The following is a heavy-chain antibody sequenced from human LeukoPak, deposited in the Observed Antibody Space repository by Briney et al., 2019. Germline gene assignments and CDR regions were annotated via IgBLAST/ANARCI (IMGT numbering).Heavy chain of an antibody. CDR2: ISSSSSTI. CDR1: GFTFSSYS. D-gene: IGHD3-22*01. Sequence: GGSLRLSCAASGFTFSSYSMNWVRQAPGKGLEWVSYISSSSSTIYYADSVKGRFTISRHNAKNSLYLQMNSLRSEDTAVYYCARGSSGWPYYFDYWGQGTLVTVSS. J-gene: IGHJ4*02. CDR3: ARGSSGWPYYFDY. V-gene: IGHV3-48*01.